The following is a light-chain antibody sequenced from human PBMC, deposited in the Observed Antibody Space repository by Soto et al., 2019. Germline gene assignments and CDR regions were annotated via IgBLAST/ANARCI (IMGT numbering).Light chain of an antibody. CDR2: GNN. V-gene: IGLV1-40*01. CDR3: QSYDSSLSASVL. Sequence: QSVLTQPHSVSGAPGQRVTISCTGNSSNIGAGYDVHWYQQLPGAAPKLLIYGNNNRPSGVPDRFSGSKSGTSASLVITGLQTEDEADYFCQSYDSSLSASVLFGGGTKVTVL. CDR1: SSNIGAGYD. J-gene: IGLJ2*01.